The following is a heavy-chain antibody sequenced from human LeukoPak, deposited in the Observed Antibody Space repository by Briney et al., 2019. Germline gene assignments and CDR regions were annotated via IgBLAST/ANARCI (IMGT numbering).Heavy chain of an antibody. CDR2: IIPIFGTA. D-gene: IGHD6-25*01. J-gene: IGHJ6*02. CDR1: GYSFTSYW. CDR3: ARSSRGHFHYYYYGMDV. V-gene: IGHV1-69*01. Sequence: KISCKGSGYSFTSYWIGWVRQAPGQGLEWMGGIIPIFGTANYAQKFQGRVTITADESTSTAYMELSSLRSEDTAVYYCARSSRGHFHYYYYGMDVWGQGTTVTVSS.